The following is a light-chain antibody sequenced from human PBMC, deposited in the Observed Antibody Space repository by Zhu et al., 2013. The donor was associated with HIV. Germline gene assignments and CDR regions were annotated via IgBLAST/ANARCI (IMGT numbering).Light chain of an antibody. CDR3: QQYGSSTRA. CDR1: QSVASN. Sequence: EIVLTQSPVTLSVSPGERVILSCRASQSVASNLAWYQQRPGQAPRLLIYGASKRATGIPARFSGSGSGTDFTLTISRLEPEDFAVYYCQQYGSSTRAFGQGTKVEIK. J-gene: IGKJ1*01. CDR2: GAS. V-gene: IGKV3-20*01.